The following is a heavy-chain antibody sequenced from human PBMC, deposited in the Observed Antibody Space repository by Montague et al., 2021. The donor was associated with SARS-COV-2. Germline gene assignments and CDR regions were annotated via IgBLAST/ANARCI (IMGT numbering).Heavy chain of an antibody. CDR2: IYYSGST. J-gene: IGHJ6*02. Sequence: SETLSLTCTVSGGSISSSSYYWGWLRQPPGKGLEWIGSIYYSGSTYYNPSLKSRVTISVDTSKNPFSPKLSSVTAAATAVYDCARLMTTVSYYYGMDVWGQGTTVTVSS. D-gene: IGHD4-17*01. V-gene: IGHV4-39*01. CDR3: ARLMTTVSYYYGMDV. CDR1: GGSISSSSYY.